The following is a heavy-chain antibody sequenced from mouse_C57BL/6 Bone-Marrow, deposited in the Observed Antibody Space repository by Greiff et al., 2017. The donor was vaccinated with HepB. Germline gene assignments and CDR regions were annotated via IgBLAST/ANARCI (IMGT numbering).Heavy chain of an antibody. Sequence: VQLQQPGAELVMPGASVKLSCKASGYTFTSYWMHWVKQRPGQGLEWIGEIDPSDSYTNYNQKFKGKSTLTVDKSSSTAYMQLSSLTSEDSAVYYCASGATLFAYWGQGTLVTVSA. CDR1: GYTFTSYW. V-gene: IGHV1-69*01. D-gene: IGHD3-1*01. CDR2: IDPSDSYT. J-gene: IGHJ3*01. CDR3: ASGATLFAY.